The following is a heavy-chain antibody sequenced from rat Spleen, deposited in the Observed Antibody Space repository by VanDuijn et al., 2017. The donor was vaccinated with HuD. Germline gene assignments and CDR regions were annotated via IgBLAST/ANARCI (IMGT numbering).Heavy chain of an antibody. CDR3: VRHGEGNWFAY. Sequence: EVQLQESGPGLVKPSQSLSLTCSVTGYSITSSYRWNWIRKFPGNKLEWMGYINSAGSTVYNPSLKSRISITRDTSKNQFFLQVNSVTTEDTATYYCVRHGEGNWFAYWGQGTLVTVSS. J-gene: IGHJ3*01. CDR1: GYSITSSYR. V-gene: IGHV3-3*01. D-gene: IGHD1-11*01. CDR2: INSAGST.